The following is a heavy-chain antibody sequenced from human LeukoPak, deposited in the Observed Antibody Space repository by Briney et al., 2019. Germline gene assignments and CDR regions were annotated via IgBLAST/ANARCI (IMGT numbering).Heavy chain of an antibody. CDR3: AKDPHYYDSSGYYEYFDL. CDR2: ISGSGGST. CDR1: GFTLSSYA. V-gene: IGHV3-23*01. J-gene: IGHJ2*01. Sequence: GGSLRLSCAASGFTLSSYAMSWVRQAPGKGLEWVSAISGSGGSTYYADSVKGRFTISRDNSKNTLYLQMNSLRAEDTAVYYCAKDPHYYDSSGYYEYFDLWGRGTLVTVSS. D-gene: IGHD3-22*01.